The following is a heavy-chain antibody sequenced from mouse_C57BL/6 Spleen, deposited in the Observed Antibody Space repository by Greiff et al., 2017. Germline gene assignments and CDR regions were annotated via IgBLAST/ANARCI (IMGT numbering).Heavy chain of an antibody. Sequence: EVKLMESGGDLVKPGGSLKLSCAASGFTFSSYGMSWVRQTPDKRLEWVATISSGGSYTYYPDSVKGRFTIYRDNAKNTLYMQMSSLNAEDTAMYCCERHLITTVVADYCAMDYWGQGTSVTVSS. CDR3: ERHLITTVVADYCAMDY. D-gene: IGHD1-1*01. CDR1: GFTFSSYG. V-gene: IGHV5-6*01. J-gene: IGHJ4*01. CDR2: ISSGGSYT.